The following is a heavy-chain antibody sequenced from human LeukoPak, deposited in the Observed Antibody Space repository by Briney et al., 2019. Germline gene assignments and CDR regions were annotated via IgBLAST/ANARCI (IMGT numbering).Heavy chain of an antibody. D-gene: IGHD1-1*01. Sequence: GGSLRPSCAASGFTFSSYGMHWVRQAPGKGLEWVAVIWYDGSNKYYADSVKGRFTISRDNAKNSLYLQMNSLRAEDTAVYFCAKSRSGSANWALQIFDNWGQGTLVTVSS. J-gene: IGHJ4*02. CDR2: IWYDGSNK. CDR3: AKSRSGSANWALQIFDN. V-gene: IGHV3-33*03. CDR1: GFTFSSYG.